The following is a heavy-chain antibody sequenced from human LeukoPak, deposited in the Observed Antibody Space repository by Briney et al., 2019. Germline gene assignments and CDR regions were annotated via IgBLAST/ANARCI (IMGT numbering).Heavy chain of an antibody. V-gene: IGHV1-69*13. Sequence: ASVKVSCKASGGTFSSYAISWVRQAPGQGLEWMGGIIPIFGTANYAQKFQGRVTITADESTSTAYMELSSLRSEDTAVYYCVRGAAPRRIDYYYYMDVWGKGTTVTVSS. CDR3: VRGAAPRRIDYYYYMDV. J-gene: IGHJ6*03. D-gene: IGHD2-15*01. CDR2: IIPIFGTA. CDR1: GGTFSSYA.